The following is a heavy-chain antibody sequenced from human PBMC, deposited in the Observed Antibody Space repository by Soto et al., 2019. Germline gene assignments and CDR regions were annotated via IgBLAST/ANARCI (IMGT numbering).Heavy chain of an antibody. CDR1: GGSISSYY. CDR3: ARSPVVYWFDP. D-gene: IGHD2-15*01. Sequence: SETLSLTCAVSGGSISSYYWSWIRQPPGKGLEWIGYIYYSGSTNYNPSLKSRVTISVDTSKNQFSLKLSSVTAADTAMYYCARSPVVYWFDPWGQGTLVTVSS. CDR2: IYYSGST. V-gene: IGHV4-59*01. J-gene: IGHJ5*02.